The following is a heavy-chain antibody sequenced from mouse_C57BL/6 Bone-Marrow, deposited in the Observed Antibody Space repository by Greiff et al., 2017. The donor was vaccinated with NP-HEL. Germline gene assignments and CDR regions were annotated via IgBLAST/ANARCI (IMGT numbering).Heavy chain of an antibody. D-gene: IGHD2-1*01. V-gene: IGHV1-26*01. CDR1: GYTFTDYY. CDR2: INPNNGGT. J-gene: IGHJ3*01. CDR3: ARYGNYWFAY. Sequence: EVQLQQSGPELVKPGASVKISCKASGYTFTDYYMNWVKQSHGKSLEWIGDINPNNGGTSYNQKFKGKATLTVDKSSSTAYMELRSLTSEDSAVYYCARYGNYWFAYWGQGTLVTVSA.